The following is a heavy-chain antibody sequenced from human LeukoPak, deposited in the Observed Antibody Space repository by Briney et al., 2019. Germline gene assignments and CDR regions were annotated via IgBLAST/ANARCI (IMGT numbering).Heavy chain of an antibody. J-gene: IGHJ4*02. D-gene: IGHD6-6*01. CDR1: GGSISSYY. CDR2: IYYTGST. Sequence: SETLSLTCTVSGGSISSYYWSWVRQPPGKGLEWIGYIYYTGSTNYNPSLTSRVNISVDTSKNQFSLNLTSVTAADTAVYYCARWGSIAVARFDYWGQGTLVTVSS. CDR3: ARWGSIAVARFDY. V-gene: IGHV4-59*01.